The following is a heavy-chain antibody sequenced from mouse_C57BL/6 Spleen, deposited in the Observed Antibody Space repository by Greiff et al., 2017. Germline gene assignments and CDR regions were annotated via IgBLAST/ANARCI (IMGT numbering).Heavy chain of an antibody. D-gene: IGHD1-1*01. Sequence: DVKLVESGGGLVKPGGSLKLSCAASGFTFSSYTMSWVRQTPEKRLEWVATISGGGGNTYYPDSVKGRFTISRDNAKNTLYLQMSSLRSEDTALYYCARLYYGSPWYFDVWGTGTTVTVSS. J-gene: IGHJ1*03. CDR3: ARLYYGSPWYFDV. CDR1: GFTFSSYT. V-gene: IGHV5-9*01. CDR2: ISGGGGNT.